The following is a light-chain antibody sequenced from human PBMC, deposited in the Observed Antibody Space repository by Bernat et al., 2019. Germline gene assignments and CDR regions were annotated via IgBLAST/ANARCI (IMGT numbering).Light chain of an antibody. CDR2: QAS. CDR1: QSISPW. J-gene: IGKJ2*01. CDR3: QQYSSYPYT. V-gene: IGKV1-5*03. Sequence: QMTQSPSTLSASVGDRVTITCRASQSISPWLAWYQQRPGKAPKLLIYQASSVESGVSSRFSGSGSGTEFTLTISSLQPDDFATYFCQQYSSYPYTFGQGTKLEIK.